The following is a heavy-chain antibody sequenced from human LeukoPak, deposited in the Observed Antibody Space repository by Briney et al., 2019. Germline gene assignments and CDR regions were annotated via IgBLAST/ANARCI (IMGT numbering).Heavy chain of an antibody. CDR1: GFTFSTYW. V-gene: IGHV3-7*01. CDR2: IMQDGSEK. Sequence: GGSLRLSCTASGFTFSTYWMSWVRQAPGKGLEWVANIMQDGSEKYYVDSVKGRFTISRDNPKKSLYLRMSGLRAEDTAVYYCARDGGGGDPFDFWGQGTLVTVSS. D-gene: IGHD2-21*02. CDR3: ARDGGGGDPFDF. J-gene: IGHJ4*02.